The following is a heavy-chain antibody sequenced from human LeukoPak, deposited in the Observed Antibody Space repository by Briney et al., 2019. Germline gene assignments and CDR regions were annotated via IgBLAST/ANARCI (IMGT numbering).Heavy chain of an antibody. CDR3: PRYYGAGRGYSLDY. Sequence: SVKVSCKASGGTFSSYAISWVRQAPGQGLEWMGGIIPIFGTANYAQKFQGRVTITADGSTSTAYMELSSLRSEDTAVYYCPRYYGAGRGYSLDYWGQGTLVTVSS. CDR1: GGTFSSYA. CDR2: IIPIFGTA. J-gene: IGHJ4*02. V-gene: IGHV1-69*13. D-gene: IGHD5-18*01.